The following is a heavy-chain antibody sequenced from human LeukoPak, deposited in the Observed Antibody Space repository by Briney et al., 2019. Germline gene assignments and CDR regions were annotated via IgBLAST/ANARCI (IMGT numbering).Heavy chain of an antibody. J-gene: IGHJ4*02. CDR3: ARDNSGWSVDY. CDR2: INPNSGGT. V-gene: IGHV1-2*02. Sequence: ASVKVSGKASGYTFTGYYMHWVRQAPGRGLEWMGWINPNSGGTNYAQKFQGRVTMTRDTSISTAYMELSRLRSDDTAVYYCARDNSGWSVDYWGQGTLVTVSS. CDR1: GYTFTGYY. D-gene: IGHD6-19*01.